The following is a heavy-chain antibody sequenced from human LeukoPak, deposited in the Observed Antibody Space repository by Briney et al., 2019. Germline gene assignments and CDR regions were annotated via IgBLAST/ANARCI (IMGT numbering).Heavy chain of an antibody. J-gene: IGHJ4*02. D-gene: IGHD6-19*01. CDR3: ARDNEVAGIGYFDY. V-gene: IGHV3-33*01. Sequence: GRSLRLSCAASGFTFSSYGMHWVHQAPGKGLEWVAVIWYDGSNKYYADSVKGRFTISRDNSKNTLYLQMNSLRAEDTAVYYCARDNEVAGIGYFDYWGQGTLVTVSS. CDR2: IWYDGSNK. CDR1: GFTFSSYG.